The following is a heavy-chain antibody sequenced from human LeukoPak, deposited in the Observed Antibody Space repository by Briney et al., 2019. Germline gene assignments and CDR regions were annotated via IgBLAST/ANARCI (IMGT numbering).Heavy chain of an antibody. CDR2: IYYSGST. J-gene: IGHJ4*02. Sequence: SETLSLTCTVSGASISSYYWSWIRQPPGKGLEWIGYIYYSGSTNYNPSLKSRVTISVDTSKNQFSLKLSSVTAADTAVYYCARGHTMIVGQYYFDYWGQGTLVTVSS. CDR1: GASISSYY. D-gene: IGHD3-22*01. V-gene: IGHV4-59*12. CDR3: ARGHTMIVGQYYFDY.